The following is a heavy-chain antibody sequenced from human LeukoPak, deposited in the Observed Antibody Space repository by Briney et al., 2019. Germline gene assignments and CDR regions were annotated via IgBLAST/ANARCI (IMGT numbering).Heavy chain of an antibody. CDR3: TRLAYVDFRFDP. CDR1: GFTFSGSA. V-gene: IGHV3-73*01. Sequence: PGGSLRLSCAASGFTFSGSAIHWVRQASGKGLEWVGCIKSNVNSSATEYVASVKGWFTISRDDSKNTAHLQMNDLKTEDTAVYYCTRLAYVDFRFDPWGQGTLVTVSS. CDR2: IKSNVNSSAT. J-gene: IGHJ5*02. D-gene: IGHD4-17*01.